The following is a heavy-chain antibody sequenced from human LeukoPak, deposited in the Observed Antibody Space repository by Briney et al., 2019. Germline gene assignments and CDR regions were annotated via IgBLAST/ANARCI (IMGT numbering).Heavy chain of an antibody. CDR1: GGSFSGYY. V-gene: IGHV4-34*01. J-gene: IGHJ4*02. Sequence: SETLSLTCAVYGGSFSGYYWSWIRQPPGKGLEWIGEINHSGSTNYNPSLKSRVTISVDTSKNQFSLKLRSVTAADTAVYYCARVHRAKYYYDSSGYYPRPGYFDYWGQGTLVTVSS. D-gene: IGHD3-22*01. CDR2: INHSGST. CDR3: ARVHRAKYYYDSSGYYPRPGYFDY.